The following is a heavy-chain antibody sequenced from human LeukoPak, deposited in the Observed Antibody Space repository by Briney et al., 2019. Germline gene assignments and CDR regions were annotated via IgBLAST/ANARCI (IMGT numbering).Heavy chain of an antibody. Sequence: GGSLRLSCAVSGLSFSTSWMDWVRQAPGKGLEWVASINPDESEKYSAGSVKGRFTISRDNANNSLYLQMNSLRAEDTAIYYCARTDRTNNGPREWGQGTLVTVSS. J-gene: IGHJ4*02. V-gene: IGHV3-7*03. D-gene: IGHD1/OR15-1a*01. CDR2: INPDESEK. CDR1: GLSFSTSW. CDR3: ARTDRTNNGPRE.